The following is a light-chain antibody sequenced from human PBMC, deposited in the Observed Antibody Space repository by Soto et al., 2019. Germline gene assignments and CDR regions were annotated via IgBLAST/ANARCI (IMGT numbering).Light chain of an antibody. Sequence: DIVLTQSPGTLSLSPGERATLSCRASQRSSSSSLAWYQHKPGQAPRLLIYDASRRATGSPDRFSGSGSGTDFTLTISRLEPEDFAVYFCQYYGDSPGTFGQGTKVDIK. V-gene: IGKV3-20*01. CDR3: QYYGDSPGT. J-gene: IGKJ1*01. CDR1: QRSSSSS. CDR2: DAS.